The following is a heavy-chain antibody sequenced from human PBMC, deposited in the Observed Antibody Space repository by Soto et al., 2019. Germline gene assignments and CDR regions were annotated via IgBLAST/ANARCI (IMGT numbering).Heavy chain of an antibody. CDR1: GGTFSSYA. V-gene: IGHV1-69*01. J-gene: IGHJ4*02. CDR2: IIPIFGTA. D-gene: IGHD3-22*01. Sequence: QVQLVQSGAEVKKPGSSVKVSCKASGGTFSSYAISWVRQAPGQGLEWMGGIIPIFGTANYAQKFQGRVTITADESTSTAYMELSSLRSEDTAVYYSARITNYYDSSGYPKTFDYWGQGTLVTVSS. CDR3: ARITNYYDSSGYPKTFDY.